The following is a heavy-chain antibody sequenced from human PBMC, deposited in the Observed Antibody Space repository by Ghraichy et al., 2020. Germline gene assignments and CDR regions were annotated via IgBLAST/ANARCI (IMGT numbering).Heavy chain of an antibody. Sequence: SETLSLTCAVSGGSISSSNWWSWVRQPPGKGLEWIGEIYHSGSTNYNPSLKSRVTISVDKSKNQFSLKLSSVTAADTAVYYCASSSWKPTNPRFDYWGQGTLVTVSS. CDR3: ASSSWKPTNPRFDY. D-gene: IGHD6-13*01. CDR2: IYHSGST. V-gene: IGHV4-4*02. CDR1: GGSISSSNW. J-gene: IGHJ4*02.